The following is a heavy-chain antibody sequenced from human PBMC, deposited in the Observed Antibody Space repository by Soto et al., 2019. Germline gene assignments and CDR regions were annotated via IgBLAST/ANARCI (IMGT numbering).Heavy chain of an antibody. J-gene: IGHJ3*02. D-gene: IGHD3-22*01. CDR3: ARERYYDSSGYRGVGAFDI. CDR1: GGSLSSDY. V-gene: IGHV4-59*13. Sequence: SEALSPTCTYSGGSLSSDYWTWGRQAPGEGLARVGNIYYSGSTNYSPSLKSRVTISVDTSKNQFSLKLSSVTAADTAVYYCARERYYDSSGYRGVGAFDIWGQGTMVTVSS. CDR2: IYYSGST.